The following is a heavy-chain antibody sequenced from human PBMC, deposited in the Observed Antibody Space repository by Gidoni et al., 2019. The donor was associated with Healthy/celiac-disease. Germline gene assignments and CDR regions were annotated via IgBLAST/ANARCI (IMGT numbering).Heavy chain of an antibody. CDR2: ISGSGGST. CDR1: GFTFSSYA. J-gene: IGHJ1*01. Sequence: EVQLLESGGGLVQPGGSLRLSCAASGFTFSSYAMSWVRQAPGKGLEWGSAISGSGGSTYYADSVKGQFTISRDNSKNTLYLQMNSLRAEDTAVYYCAKKSYGDYLYFQHWGQGTLVTVSS. D-gene: IGHD4-17*01. CDR3: AKKSYGDYLYFQH. V-gene: IGHV3-23*01.